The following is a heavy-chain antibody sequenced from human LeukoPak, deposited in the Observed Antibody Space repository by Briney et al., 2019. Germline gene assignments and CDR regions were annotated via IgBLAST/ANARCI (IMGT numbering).Heavy chain of an antibody. Sequence: LPGGSLRLSCAASGFTFSSYAMHWVRQAPGKGLEWVAVISYDGSNKYYADSVKGRFTISRDNSKNTLYLQMNSLRAEDTAVYYCARDLWFGESSHLDYWGQGTLVTVSS. V-gene: IGHV3-30-3*01. CDR3: ARDLWFGESSHLDY. D-gene: IGHD3-10*01. J-gene: IGHJ4*02. CDR2: ISYDGSNK. CDR1: GFTFSSYA.